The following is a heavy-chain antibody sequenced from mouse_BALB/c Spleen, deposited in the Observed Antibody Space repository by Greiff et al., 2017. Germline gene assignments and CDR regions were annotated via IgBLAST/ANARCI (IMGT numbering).Heavy chain of an antibody. CDR2: IDPENGDT. CDR1: GFNIKDYY. CDR3: ARGWYYAMDY. V-gene: IGHV14-4*02. D-gene: IGHD1-1*02. Sequence: VQLQQSGAELVRSGASVKLSCTASGFNIKDYYMHWVKQRPEQGLEWIGWIDPENGDTEYAPKFQGKATMTADTSSNTAYLQLSSLTSEDTAVYYCARGWYYAMDYWGQGTSVTVSS. J-gene: IGHJ4*01.